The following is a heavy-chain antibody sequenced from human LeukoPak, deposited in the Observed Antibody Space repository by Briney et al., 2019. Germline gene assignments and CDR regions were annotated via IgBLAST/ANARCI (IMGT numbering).Heavy chain of an antibody. CDR3: ASTYRSSPCFG. CDR1: VFTFSTYW. J-gene: IGHJ4*02. D-gene: IGHD6-6*01. Sequence: GGSLRLSCAASVFTFSTYWMTWVRQAPGKGLEWVSGISWNSGSIGYADSVKGRFTISRDNFKNTLYLQMASLRAEDTALYYCASTYRSSPCFGRGQGTLGTGSS. CDR2: ISWNSGSI. V-gene: IGHV3-23*01.